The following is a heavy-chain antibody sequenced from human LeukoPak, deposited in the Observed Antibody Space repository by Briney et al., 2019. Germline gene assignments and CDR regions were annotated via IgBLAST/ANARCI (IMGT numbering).Heavy chain of an antibody. V-gene: IGHV4-30-4*01. CDR3: ARERVCSSTSCYVRGARGSYGMDV. Sequence: SETLSLTCTVSGGSISSGDYYWSWIRQPPGKGLEWIGYIYYSGSTYYNPSLKSRVTISVDTSKNQFSLKLSSVTAADTAVYYCARERVCSSTSCYVRGARGSYGMDVWGQGTTVTVSS. CDR1: GGSISSGDYY. D-gene: IGHD2-2*01. CDR2: IYYSGST. J-gene: IGHJ6*02.